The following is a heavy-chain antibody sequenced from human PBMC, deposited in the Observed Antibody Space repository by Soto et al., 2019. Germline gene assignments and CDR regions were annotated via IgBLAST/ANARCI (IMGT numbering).Heavy chain of an antibody. CDR1: GYTFISYA. J-gene: IGHJ5*02. CDR3: ARGPTDTRWFDP. Sequence: GASVKVSCKASGYTFISYAISWVRQVPGQGLEWMGWISPYSGNTDSAQKLQGRVTMTTDTSTSTAYMELRSLRSDDTAVYYCARGPTDTRWFDPWGQGTLVTVSS. D-gene: IGHD4-4*01. CDR2: ISPYSGNT. V-gene: IGHV1-18*01.